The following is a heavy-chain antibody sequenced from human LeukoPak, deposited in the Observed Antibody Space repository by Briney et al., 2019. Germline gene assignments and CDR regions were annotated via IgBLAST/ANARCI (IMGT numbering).Heavy chain of an antibody. CDR1: GXTXTIYG. V-gene: IGHV1-18*01. Sequence: GASVKVSCKASGXTXTIYGIGWVRLAPGQGLEWVGWISAYNGNTNYAQQFQGRVNMTTDTSMSTAYMEVRSLRSDDTAVYYCERDLRAVRPGWFDPWGQGSLVTVSS. D-gene: IGHD6-6*01. CDR2: ISAYNGNT. J-gene: IGHJ5*02. CDR3: ERDLRAVRPGWFDP.